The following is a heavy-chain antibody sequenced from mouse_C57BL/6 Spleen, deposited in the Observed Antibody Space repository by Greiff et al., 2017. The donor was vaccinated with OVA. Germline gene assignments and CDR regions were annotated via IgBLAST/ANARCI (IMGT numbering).Heavy chain of an antibody. CDR3: ARGRSLYAMDY. V-gene: IGHV1-64*01. CDR2: IHPNSGST. Sequence: QVQLQQPGAELVKPGASVKLSCKASGYTFTSYWMHWVKQRPGQGLEWIGMIHPNSGSTNYNEKFKSKATLTVDKSSSTAYMQLSRLTSEDSAVYYCARGRSLYAMDYWGQGTSVTVSS. J-gene: IGHJ4*01. CDR1: GYTFTSYW.